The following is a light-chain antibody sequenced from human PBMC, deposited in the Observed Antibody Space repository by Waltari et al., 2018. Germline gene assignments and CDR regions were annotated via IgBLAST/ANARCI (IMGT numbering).Light chain of an antibody. CDR2: EFS. Sequence: QSALTQPASVSGSPGQSITISCSGTDSDVGAYAFVSWYQQHPGKAPHRIIYEFSNRPSGISNRFSASKSGNTASLTISGLQAEDEADYYCSSYTTSSAPGVFGTGTRVTVL. CDR1: DSDVGAYAF. J-gene: IGLJ1*01. V-gene: IGLV2-14*01. CDR3: SSYTTSSAPGV.